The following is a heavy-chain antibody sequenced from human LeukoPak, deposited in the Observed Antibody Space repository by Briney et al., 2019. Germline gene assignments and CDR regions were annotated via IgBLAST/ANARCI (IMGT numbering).Heavy chain of an antibody. V-gene: IGHV1-2*02. CDR1: GYKFTGYY. J-gene: IGHJ4*02. Sequence: ASVKVSCKTSGYKFTGYYVNWVRQAPGQRLEWMGWINPNRGDTKYAQRFQGRVTMTRDTSVNTTYMELSGLTSDDTAVYYCARVPYCGGDCSSEFFDYWGQGTLVTVSS. CDR2: INPNRGDT. CDR3: ARVPYCGGDCSSEFFDY. D-gene: IGHD2-21*02.